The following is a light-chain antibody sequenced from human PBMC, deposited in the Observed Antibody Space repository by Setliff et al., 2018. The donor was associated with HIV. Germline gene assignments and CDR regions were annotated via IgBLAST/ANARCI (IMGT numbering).Light chain of an antibody. CDR2: YDS. J-gene: IGLJ1*01. CDR3: QVWDSSSDHPYV. Sequence: TQPPSVSVAPGKTARITCGGNNIGSKSVHWYQQKPGQAPVLVIYYDSDRPSGIPERFSGSNSGNTATLTISRVEAGDEADYYCQVWDSSSDHPYVFGTGTKGTVL. V-gene: IGLV3-21*04. CDR1: NIGSKS.